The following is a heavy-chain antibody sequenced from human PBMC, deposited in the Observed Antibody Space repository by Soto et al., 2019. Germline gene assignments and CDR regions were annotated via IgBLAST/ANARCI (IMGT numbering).Heavy chain of an antibody. CDR2: VDPSDSYT. Sequence: EVQLVQSGAEVKKPGEYLRISCKGSGYSFTSYWISWVRQMPGKGLEWMGRVDPSDSYTNYSPSFQGHVTISADKSISTAYLQWSSLKASDTAMYYCARRHGSGSYIGYWGQGTLVTVSS. D-gene: IGHD3-10*01. CDR3: ARRHGSGSYIGY. J-gene: IGHJ4*02. V-gene: IGHV5-10-1*01. CDR1: GYSFTSYW.